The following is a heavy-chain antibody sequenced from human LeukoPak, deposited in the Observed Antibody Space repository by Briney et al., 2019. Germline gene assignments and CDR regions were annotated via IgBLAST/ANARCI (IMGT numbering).Heavy chain of an antibody. Sequence: PGGSLRLSCAASGFTFDDYAMHWVRQAPGKGLEWVSGISWNSGSIGYADSVKGRFTISRDNAKNSLYLLMNSLRAEDTALYYCAKDIRRYSCGWQPSFDYCGQGTLVTVSP. CDR2: ISWNSGSI. V-gene: IGHV3-9*01. D-gene: IGHD6-19*01. CDR1: GFTFDDYA. J-gene: IGHJ4*02. CDR3: AKDIRRYSCGWQPSFDY.